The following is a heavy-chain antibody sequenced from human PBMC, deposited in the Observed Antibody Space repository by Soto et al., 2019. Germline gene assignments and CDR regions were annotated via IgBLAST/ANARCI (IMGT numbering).Heavy chain of an antibody. Sequence: EVQVVESGGGLVQPGGSLRLSCAASGFTFSSNSMNWVRQAPGKGLEWISYISSSSSTIYADSVKGRFTISRDNAKISLYLQMTSLRDGDTAVYYCARVIWSGHLTSDLWGQGTLVTVSS. CDR1: GFTFSSNS. V-gene: IGHV3-48*02. D-gene: IGHD3-3*01. J-gene: IGHJ5*02. CDR2: ISSSSSTI. CDR3: ARVIWSGHLTSDL.